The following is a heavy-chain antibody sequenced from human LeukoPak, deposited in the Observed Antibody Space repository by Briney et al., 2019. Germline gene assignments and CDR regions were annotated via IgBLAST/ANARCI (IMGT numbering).Heavy chain of an antibody. CDR2: ITSNGGST. V-gene: IGHV3-64D*06. J-gene: IGHJ4*02. Sequence: GGSLRLSCSASGFTFSSYAMHWVRQAPGKGLEYVSSITSNGGSTYYADSVKGRVTISRDNSKNTLYLQMSSLRAEDTALYYCLRDLTGAGDYWAREPWSASPQ. D-gene: IGHD3-10*01. CDR1: GFTFSSYA. CDR3: LRDLTGAGDY.